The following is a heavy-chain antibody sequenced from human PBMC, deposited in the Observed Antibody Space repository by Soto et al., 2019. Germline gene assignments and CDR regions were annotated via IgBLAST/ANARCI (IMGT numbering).Heavy chain of an antibody. D-gene: IGHD2-8*01. J-gene: IGHJ6*02. V-gene: IGHV1-18*01. CDR2: ISGYNGDT. CDR1: GYTFTSYG. CDR3: AKNGQPPYYYYGLDV. Sequence: QGQLVQSGAEVKKPGASVKVSWKASGYTFTSYGVSWVRQAPGQRLEWMGWISGYNGDTKYAQKFQGRVTMTIDTSTTTAFMELRSLTSDVTAVYYCAKNGQPPYYYYGLDVWGQGTTVTVSS.